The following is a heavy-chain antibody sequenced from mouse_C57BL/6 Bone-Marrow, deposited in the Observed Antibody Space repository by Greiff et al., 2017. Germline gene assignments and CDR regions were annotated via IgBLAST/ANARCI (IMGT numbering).Heavy chain of an antibody. CDR1: GYTFTSYW. D-gene: IGHD2-4*01. Sequence: QVQLKQPGAELVKPGASVKLSCKASGYTFTSYWMQWVKQRPGQGLEWIGEIDPSDSYTNYNQKFKGKATLTVDTSSSTAYMQLSRLTSEDSAVYYCARQGDYDVLLAMDYWGQGTSVTVSS. CDR2: IDPSDSYT. CDR3: ARQGDYDVLLAMDY. J-gene: IGHJ4*01. V-gene: IGHV1-50*01.